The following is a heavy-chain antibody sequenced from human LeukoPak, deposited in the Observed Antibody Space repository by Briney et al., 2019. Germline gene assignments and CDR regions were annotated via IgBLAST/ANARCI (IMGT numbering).Heavy chain of an antibody. J-gene: IGHJ4*02. D-gene: IGHD2-2*01. V-gene: IGHV3-23*01. CDR1: GFTFSSYA. Sequence: GGSLGLSCAASGFTFSSYAMSWVRQAPGKGLEWVSAISGSGGSTYYADSVKGRFTISRDNSKNTLYLQMNSRRAEDTAVYYCAKGRKSGIVVVPAAMVFDYWGQGTLVTVSS. CDR2: ISGSGGST. CDR3: AKGRKSGIVVVPAAMVFDY.